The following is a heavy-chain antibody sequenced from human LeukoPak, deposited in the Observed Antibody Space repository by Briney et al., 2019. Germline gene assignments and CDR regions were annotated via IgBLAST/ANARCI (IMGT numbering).Heavy chain of an antibody. J-gene: IGHJ4*02. CDR2: VHLNGRT. V-gene: IGHV4-4*02. D-gene: IGHD6-25*01. Sequence: SGTLSLTCDVSGGSISTTNWWTWVRQPPGGGLEWIGEVHLNGRTHYSPSLESRVTMSVDMSENHVSLQLTSVTAADSAVYYCAREGGFYRPLEYSGPGTLVIVSA. CDR3: AREGGFYRPLEY. CDR1: GGSISTTNW.